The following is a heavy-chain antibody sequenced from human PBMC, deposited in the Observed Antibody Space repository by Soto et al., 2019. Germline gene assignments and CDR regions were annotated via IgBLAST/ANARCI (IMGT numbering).Heavy chain of an antibody. V-gene: IGHV4-61*08. Sequence: QVQLQESGPGLVKPSQTLSLTCTVSGGSISSGDYYWSWIRQPPGKGLEWIGYIYYSGSTNYNPSLKSRVTISVDTSKNQFSLKLSSVTAADTAVYYCARTFRFGEFSFFFDPWGQGTLVTVSS. CDR1: GGSISSGDYY. CDR2: IYYSGST. J-gene: IGHJ5*02. D-gene: IGHD3-10*01. CDR3: ARTFRFGEFSFFFDP.